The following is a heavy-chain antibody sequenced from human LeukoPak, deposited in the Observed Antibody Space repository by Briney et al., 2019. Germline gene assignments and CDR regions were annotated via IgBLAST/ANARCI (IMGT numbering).Heavy chain of an antibody. CDR3: ARSYGSGSYENWFDP. J-gene: IGHJ5*02. D-gene: IGHD3-10*01. CDR2: IYYSGST. Sequence: SETLSLTCTVSGGSISSSSYYWGWIRQPPGKGLEWIGSIYYSGSTYYNPSLKSRVTISVDTSKNQFSLKLSSATAADTAVYYCARSYGSGSYENWFDPWGQGTLVTVSS. CDR1: GGSISSSSYY. V-gene: IGHV4-39*01.